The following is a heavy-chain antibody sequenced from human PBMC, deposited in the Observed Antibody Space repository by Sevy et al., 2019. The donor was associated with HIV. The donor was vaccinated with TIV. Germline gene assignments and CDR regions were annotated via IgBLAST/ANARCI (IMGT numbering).Heavy chain of an antibody. CDR2: IKADGSDK. D-gene: IGHD3-16*01. J-gene: IGHJ4*02. CDR1: GFTFSANW. V-gene: IGHV3-7*01. Sequence: GGSLRLSCAASGFTFSANWMNWVRQAPGKGLEWVANIKADGSDKHYVDSVEGRFTISRDNAKNLLFLQMNSLRVEDTAVYYCAPGTFGRFDYWGQGTLVTVSS. CDR3: APGTFGRFDY.